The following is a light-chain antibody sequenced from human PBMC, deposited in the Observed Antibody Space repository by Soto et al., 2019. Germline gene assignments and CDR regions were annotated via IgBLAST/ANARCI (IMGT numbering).Light chain of an antibody. J-gene: IGKJ1*01. CDR3: QQYHVWPKWT. CDR2: GAS. Sequence: EILMTQSPATLSLSPGEGATLSCRASQSVSISLAWYQHKPGQAHRLLIHGASNRASGIPNKFSGSGSGTEFTLTIRRLKSEDYAVYFCQQYHVWPKWTFGTGNKVDIK. CDR1: QSVSIS. V-gene: IGKV3D-15*01.